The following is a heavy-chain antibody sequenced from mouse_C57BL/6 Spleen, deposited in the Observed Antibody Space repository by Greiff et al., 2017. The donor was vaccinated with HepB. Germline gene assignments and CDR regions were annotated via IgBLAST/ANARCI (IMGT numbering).Heavy chain of an antibody. CDR2: IDPEDGDT. J-gene: IGHJ2*01. V-gene: IGHV14-1*01. Sequence: EVKLMESGAELVRPGASVKLSCTASGFNIKDYYMHWVKQRPEQGLEWIGRIDPEDGDTEYAPKFQGKATMTADTSSNTAYLQLSSLTSEDTAVYYCTTSDYGSSYYFDYWGQGTTLTVSS. CDR3: TTSDYGSSYYFDY. D-gene: IGHD1-1*01. CDR1: GFNIKDYY.